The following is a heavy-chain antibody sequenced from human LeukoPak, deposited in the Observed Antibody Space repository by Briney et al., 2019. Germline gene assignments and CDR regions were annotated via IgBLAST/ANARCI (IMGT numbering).Heavy chain of an antibody. D-gene: IGHD2-15*01. J-gene: IGHJ4*02. Sequence: GGSLRLSCAASGFTFSDYYMSWIRQAPGKGLEWVANIKQDGSEKSYVDSVKGRFTISRDNAKNSLFLQMNSLRADDTAVYFCARDKGYFDYWGQGTLVTVSS. CDR3: ARDKGYFDY. CDR1: GFTFSDYY. V-gene: IGHV3-7*01. CDR2: IKQDGSEK.